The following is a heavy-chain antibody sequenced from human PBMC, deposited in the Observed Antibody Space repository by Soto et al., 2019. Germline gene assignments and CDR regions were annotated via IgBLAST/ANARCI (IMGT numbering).Heavy chain of an antibody. CDR1: GFTFSSYA. V-gene: IGHV3-23*01. CDR2: ICGSGGRT. CDR3: ANSQLRFVYARANDYMDV. D-gene: IGHD2-2*01. J-gene: IGHJ6*03. Sequence: EVQLLESGGGLVQPGGSLRLSCAASGFTFSSYAMSWVRQAPGKGLEWVSAICGSGGRTYYADSVKGRFTISRDNSKNTLYLQMNILRAEETAVYYCANSQLRFVYARANDYMDVLCKGTTVTVS.